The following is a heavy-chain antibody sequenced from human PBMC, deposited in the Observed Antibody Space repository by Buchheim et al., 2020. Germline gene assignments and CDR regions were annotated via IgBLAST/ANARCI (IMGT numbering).Heavy chain of an antibody. V-gene: IGHV2-5*02. J-gene: IGHJ4*02. CDR3: AHSPGLQWLTYFDY. CDR2: IDWDDDK. D-gene: IGHD6-19*01. CDR1: GFSLSTSGVG. Sequence: QITLKESGPTLVKPTQTLTLTCAFSGFSLSTSGVGVGWIRQPPGKALEWLALIDWDDDKRYSPSLKSSLTITKDTSKDQVVLTMTNMDPVDTATYYCAHSPGLQWLTYFDYWGQGTL.